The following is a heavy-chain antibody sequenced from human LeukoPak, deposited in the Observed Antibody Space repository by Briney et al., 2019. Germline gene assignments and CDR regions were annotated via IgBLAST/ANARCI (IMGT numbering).Heavy chain of an antibody. CDR2: MNGDGSRI. Sequence: PGGSLRLSCAASGFTFSSYAMSWVRQAPGKGLEWVSHMNGDGSRISYADSAKGRFTISRDNAKKMLYLQMNSLRDEDTAVYYCARENYFGLDVWGQGTTVTVSS. CDR1: GFTFSSYA. V-gene: IGHV3-74*01. CDR3: ARENYFGLDV. J-gene: IGHJ6*02.